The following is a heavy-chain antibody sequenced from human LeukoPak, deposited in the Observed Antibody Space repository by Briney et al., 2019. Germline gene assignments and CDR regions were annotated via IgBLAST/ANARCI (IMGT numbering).Heavy chain of an antibody. Sequence: GGSLRLSCAASGFTFDDYAMHWVRQAPGKGLEWVSGISWNSGSIGYADSVKGRFTISRDNAKNSLYLQMNSLRAEDTALYYCAKDQGPYLAAAWFDYWGQGTLVTVSS. J-gene: IGHJ4*02. CDR2: ISWNSGSI. CDR1: GFTFDDYA. CDR3: AKDQGPYLAAAWFDY. V-gene: IGHV3-9*01. D-gene: IGHD6-13*01.